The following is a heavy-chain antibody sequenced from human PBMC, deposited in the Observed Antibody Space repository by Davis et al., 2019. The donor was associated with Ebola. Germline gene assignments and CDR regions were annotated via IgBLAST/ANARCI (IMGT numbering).Heavy chain of an antibody. J-gene: IGHJ4*02. Sequence: PGGSLRLSCTVSGGSISSYYWGWIRQPPGKGLEWIGSIYHSGSTYYNPSLKSRVTISVDTSKNQFSLKLSSVTAADTAVYYCARARFLGGFDYWGQGTLVTVSS. D-gene: IGHD3-3*01. CDR2: IYHSGST. CDR3: ARARFLGGFDY. V-gene: IGHV4-39*07. CDR1: GGSISSYY.